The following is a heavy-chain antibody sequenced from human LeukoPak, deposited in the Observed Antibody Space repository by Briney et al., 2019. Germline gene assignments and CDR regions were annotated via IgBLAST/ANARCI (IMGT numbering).Heavy chain of an antibody. D-gene: IGHD2-21*02. J-gene: IGHJ4*02. Sequence: SETLSLTCTVSGGSISSSSYYWGWIRQPPGKGLEWIGSIYYSGSTYYNPSLKSRVTISVDTSKNQFSLKLSSVTAADTAVYYCARLVHCGGDRLYFDYWGQGTLVTVSS. CDR1: GGSISSSSYY. V-gene: IGHV4-39*01. CDR3: ARLVHCGGDRLYFDY. CDR2: IYYSGST.